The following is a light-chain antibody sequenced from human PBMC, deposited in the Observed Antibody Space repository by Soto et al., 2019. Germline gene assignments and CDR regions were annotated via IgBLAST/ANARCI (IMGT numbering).Light chain of an antibody. Sequence: DIQMTQSPSSLSASVGDRVTITCRASQNISSYLNWYQQKPGKAPKFLIYAASSLQSGVPSRFSGSGSGTDFTLTISSLQPEDFATYYCQQSYSTPRTFGQGTKVEIK. V-gene: IGKV1-39*01. CDR1: QNISSY. CDR2: AAS. CDR3: QQSYSTPRT. J-gene: IGKJ1*01.